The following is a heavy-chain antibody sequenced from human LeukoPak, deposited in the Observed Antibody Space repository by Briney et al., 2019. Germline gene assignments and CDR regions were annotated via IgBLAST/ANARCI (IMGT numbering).Heavy chain of an antibody. J-gene: IGHJ4*02. Sequence: GGSLRLSCAASGFRFSNSWMYWVRHGPGKGPVWVSRMKTDGTRIEYADSVKGRFTISRDNAKSTLFLQMSSLRVEDTAVYYCARGADHGGSYYPDWGQGTRVTVSS. V-gene: IGHV3-74*01. CDR3: ARGADHGGSYYPD. D-gene: IGHD3-10*01. CDR2: MKTDGTRI. CDR1: GFRFSNSW.